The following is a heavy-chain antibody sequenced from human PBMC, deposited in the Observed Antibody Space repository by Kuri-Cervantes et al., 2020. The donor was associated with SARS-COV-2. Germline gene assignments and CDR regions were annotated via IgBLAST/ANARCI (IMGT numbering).Heavy chain of an antibody. CDR3: ASHLGPAAISDYYYMDV. CDR1: GYTFTSYG. D-gene: IGHD2-2*02. V-gene: IGHV1-18*01. CDR2: ISAYNGNT. Sequence: ASVKVSCKASGYTFTSYGISWVRQAPGQGLEWMGWISAYNGNTNYAQKLQGRVTMTTDTSTSTAYMGLRSLRSDDTAVYYCASHLGPAAISDYYYMDVWGKGTTVTVSS. J-gene: IGHJ6*03.